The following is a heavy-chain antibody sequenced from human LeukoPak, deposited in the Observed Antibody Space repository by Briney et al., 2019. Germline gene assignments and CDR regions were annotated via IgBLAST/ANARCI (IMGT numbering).Heavy chain of an antibody. D-gene: IGHD3-22*01. J-gene: IGHJ4*02. CDR1: GYSISSGYY. CDR3: VTLPRPYDSSEDFDY. Sequence: PSETLSLTCTVSGYSISSGYYWGWIRQPPGKGLEWIGSIYHRGNTYYNPPLKSRVTISVDTSKNQFSLKLSPVTAADTAVYYCVTLPRPYDSSEDFDYWGQGTLVTVSS. CDR2: IYHRGNT. V-gene: IGHV4-38-2*02.